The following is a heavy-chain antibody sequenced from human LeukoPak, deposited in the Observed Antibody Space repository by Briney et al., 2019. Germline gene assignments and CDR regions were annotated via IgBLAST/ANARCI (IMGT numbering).Heavy chain of an antibody. J-gene: IGHJ3*02. V-gene: IGHV3-72*01. D-gene: IGHD3-22*01. Sequence: GGSLRLSCVGSGFTFSDYILDWVRQAPGKGLEWVGRIRRKRNSYSTEYVASVKDRFSISRDDLQKTLYLDMYSLKTEVTAVYYCSRDGTEGDDSGFDIWGPGTMVTVSS. CDR3: SRDGTEGDDSGFDI. CDR2: IRRKRNSYST. CDR1: GFTFSDYI.